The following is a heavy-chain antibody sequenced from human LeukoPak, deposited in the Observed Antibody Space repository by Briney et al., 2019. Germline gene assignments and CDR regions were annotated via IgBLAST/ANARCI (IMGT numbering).Heavy chain of an antibody. J-gene: IGHJ3*02. Sequence: SETLSLTCAVYGGSFSGYYWSWIRQPPGKGLEWIGSIYYSGSTYYNPSLKSRVTISVDTSKNQFSLKLSSVTAADTAVYYCARQYYYDSSGYFQNDAFDIWGQGTMVTVSS. CDR1: GGSFSGYY. D-gene: IGHD3-22*01. CDR3: ARQYYYDSSGYFQNDAFDI. CDR2: IYYSGST. V-gene: IGHV4-34*01.